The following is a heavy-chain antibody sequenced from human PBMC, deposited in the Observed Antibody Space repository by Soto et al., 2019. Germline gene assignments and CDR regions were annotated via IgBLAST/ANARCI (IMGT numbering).Heavy chain of an antibody. CDR1: GFTFSSYG. Sequence: QVQLVESGGGVVQPGRSLRLSCAASGFTFSSYGMHWVRQAPGKGLEWVAVISYDGSNKYYADSVKGRFTISRDNSKNTLYLQMNSXXXXXXXVXXXXXXXXXXXXXXXDXWGQGTTVTVSS. J-gene: IGHJ6*02. CDR3: XXXXXXXXXXXXDX. V-gene: IGHV3-30*03. CDR2: ISYDGSNK.